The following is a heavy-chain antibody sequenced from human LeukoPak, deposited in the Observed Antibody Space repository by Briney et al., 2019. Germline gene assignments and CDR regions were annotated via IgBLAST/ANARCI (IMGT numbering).Heavy chain of an antibody. CDR3: AIPPYDILTGYYLY. D-gene: IGHD3-9*01. CDR1: GGSINSSYYY. CDR2: ISHSGST. Sequence: PSETLSLTCTVSGGSINSSYYYWGWIRQPPGKGLEWIGEISHSGSTNYNPSLKSRVTISVDTSKNQYSLKLSSVTAADTAVYYCAIPPYDILTGYYLYWGQGTLVTVSS. J-gene: IGHJ4*02. V-gene: IGHV4-39*01.